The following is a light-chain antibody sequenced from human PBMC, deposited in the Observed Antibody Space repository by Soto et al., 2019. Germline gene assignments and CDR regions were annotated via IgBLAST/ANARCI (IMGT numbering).Light chain of an antibody. Sequence: EIVLTQSPATLSLSPGERATLSCRASQSVSSYLAWYQQKPGQAPRLLIYDASNRATGIPARFSGSGSGADFTLTISSLEPEEFAVYYCQQRSNWLLTVGGGTKVDI. CDR1: QSVSSY. CDR2: DAS. V-gene: IGKV3-11*01. J-gene: IGKJ4*01. CDR3: QQRSNWLLT.